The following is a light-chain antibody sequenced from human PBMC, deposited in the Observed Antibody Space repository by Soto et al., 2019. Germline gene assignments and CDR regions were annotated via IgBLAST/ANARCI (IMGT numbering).Light chain of an antibody. CDR1: SSNIGSNY. V-gene: IGLV1-47*01. CDR2: RNS. CDR3: AAWDDSLSAFYV. Sequence: QSVLTQPPSASGTPGQRVTISCSGSSSNIGSNYVYWYQQLPGTAPKLLIYRNSQRPSGVPDRFSGSKSGTSASLAISGLRSEDEADYYCAAWDDSLSAFYVFGTGTKLTVL. J-gene: IGLJ1*01.